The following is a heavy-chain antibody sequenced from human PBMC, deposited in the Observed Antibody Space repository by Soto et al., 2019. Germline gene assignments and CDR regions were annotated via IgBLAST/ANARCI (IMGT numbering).Heavy chain of an antibody. CDR1: GGSISSGGYY. CDR3: ARDQDSGVPGGFYFDY. V-gene: IGHV4-31*03. CDR2: IYYSGST. Sequence: PSETLSLTCTVSGGSISSGGYYWSWIRQHPGKGLEWIGYIYYSGSTYYNPSLKSRVTISVDTSKNQFSLKLSSVTAADTAVYYCARDQDSGVPGGFYFDYWGQGTLVTVSS. J-gene: IGHJ4*02. D-gene: IGHD7-27*01.